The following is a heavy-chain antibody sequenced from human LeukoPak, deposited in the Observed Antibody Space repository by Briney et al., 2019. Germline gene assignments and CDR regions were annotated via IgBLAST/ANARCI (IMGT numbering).Heavy chain of an antibody. D-gene: IGHD3-3*01. CDR3: ARRYHYDFWSGYDF. CDR1: GYTFTSYD. CDR2: MNPNSGNT. J-gene: IGHJ4*02. Sequence: ASVKVSCKASGYTFTSYDINWVRQATGQGLEWVGWMNPNSGNTGYAQKFQGRVTITRNTSISTAYMELSSLRSEDTAVYYCARRYHYDFWSGYDFWGQGTLVTVSS. V-gene: IGHV1-8*03.